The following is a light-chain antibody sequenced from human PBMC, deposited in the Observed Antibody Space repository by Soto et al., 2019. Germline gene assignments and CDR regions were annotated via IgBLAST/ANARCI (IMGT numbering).Light chain of an antibody. Sequence: VLTQSPGTLSLSAGERATLAWRASQTVRNKYLAWYQQQPGQAPRLLSYEASSRATCIPDRFSGGGSGTDFTLTISRLEPEDFEVYYCQQFRSYPLTVGGGTKVDIK. CDR1: QTVRNKY. CDR3: QQFRSYPLT. V-gene: IGKV3-20*01. CDR2: EAS. J-gene: IGKJ4*01.